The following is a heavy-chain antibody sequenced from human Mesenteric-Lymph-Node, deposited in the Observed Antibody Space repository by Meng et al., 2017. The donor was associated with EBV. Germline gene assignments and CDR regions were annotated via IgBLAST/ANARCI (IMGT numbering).Heavy chain of an antibody. CDR3: ARDSVVVVPAARFDY. D-gene: IGHD2-2*01. CDR2: ISAYNGNT. V-gene: IGHV1-18*01. CDR1: GYTFTSYG. Sequence: VQLVQSGAEGKKPGASVKVSCKASGYTFTSYGISWVRQAPGQGLEWMGWISAYNGNTNYAQKLQGRVTMTTDTSTSTAYMELRSLRSDDTAVYYCARDSVVVVPAARFDYWGQGTLVTVSS. J-gene: IGHJ4*02.